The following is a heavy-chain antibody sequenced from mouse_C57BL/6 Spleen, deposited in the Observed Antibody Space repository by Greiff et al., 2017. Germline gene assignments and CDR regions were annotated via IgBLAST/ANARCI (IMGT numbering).Heavy chain of an antibody. V-gene: IGHV1-22*01. CDR1: GYTFTDYN. J-gene: IGHJ4*01. CDR2: INPNNGGT. CDR3: ARPYYYGSSPDAMDY. Sequence: EVQRVESGPELVKPGASVKMSCKASGYTFTDYNMHWVKQSHGKSLEWIGYINPNNGGTSYNQKFKGKATLTANKSSSTAYMELRSLTAEESAVYYRARPYYYGSSPDAMDYWGQGTSVTVSS. D-gene: IGHD1-1*01.